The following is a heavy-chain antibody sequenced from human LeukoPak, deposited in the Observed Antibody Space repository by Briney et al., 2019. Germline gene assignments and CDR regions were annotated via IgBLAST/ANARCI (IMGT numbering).Heavy chain of an antibody. D-gene: IGHD3-22*01. CDR2: ISYDGSNK. J-gene: IGHJ3*02. Sequence: PGGSLRLSCAASGFTFSSYAMHWVRQAPGKGLEWVAVISYDGSNKYYADSVKGRFTISRDNSKNTLYLQMNSLRAEDTAVYYCARGASSGYYAFDIWGQGTMVTVSS. V-gene: IGHV3-30*01. CDR1: GFTFSSYA. CDR3: ARGASSGYYAFDI.